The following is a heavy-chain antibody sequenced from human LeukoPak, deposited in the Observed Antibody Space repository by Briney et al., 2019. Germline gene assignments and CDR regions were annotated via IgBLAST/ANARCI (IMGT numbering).Heavy chain of an antibody. Sequence: GGSLRLSCAASGFTVSSNYMSWVRQAPGKGLEWVSVIYSGGSTYYADSVKGRFTISRDNSKNTLYLQMNSLRAEDTAVYYCARQGSTDAFDIWGQGTMVTVPS. CDR1: GFTVSSNY. D-gene: IGHD3-10*01. CDR3: ARQGSTDAFDI. CDR2: IYSGGST. V-gene: IGHV3-66*04. J-gene: IGHJ3*02.